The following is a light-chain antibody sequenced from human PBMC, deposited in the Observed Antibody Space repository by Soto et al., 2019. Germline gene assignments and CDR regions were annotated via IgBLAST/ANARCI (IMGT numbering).Light chain of an antibody. Sequence: QSALTQPASVSGSPGQSITISCTGTSSDVGSYNLVSWYQQHPGKAPKLMIYEVIKRPPGVSNRFSASKSGNTASLTISGLQAEDEADYYCCSYGGSSTYVFGPGTKLTVL. CDR3: CSYGGSSTYV. CDR2: EVI. V-gene: IGLV2-23*02. CDR1: SSDVGSYNL. J-gene: IGLJ1*01.